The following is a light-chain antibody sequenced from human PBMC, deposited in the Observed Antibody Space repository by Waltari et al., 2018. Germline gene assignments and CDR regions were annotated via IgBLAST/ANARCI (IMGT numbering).Light chain of an antibody. CDR3: SSYSSSSTLVV. V-gene: IGLV2-14*03. Sequence: QSALTQPASVSGSPGQSITISCTGTRSAVGGYNYVSWYQQHPGKAPKLMIYDVSNRPSGVSNRFSGSKSGNTASLTISGLQAEDEADYHCSSYSSSSTLVVFGGGTKLTVL. CDR2: DVS. J-gene: IGLJ2*01. CDR1: RSAVGGYNY.